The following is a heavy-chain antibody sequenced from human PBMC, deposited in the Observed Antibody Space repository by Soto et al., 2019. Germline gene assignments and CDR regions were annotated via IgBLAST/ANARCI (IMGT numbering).Heavy chain of an antibody. J-gene: IGHJ4*02. CDR2: INPSGGST. Sequence: GASVKVSCKASGYTFTSYYMHWVRQAPGQGLEWMGIINPSGGSTSYAQKFQGRVTMTRDTSTSTVYMELSSLRSEDTAVYYCASENVGYSYGHGFDYWGQGTLVTVSS. D-gene: IGHD5-18*01. CDR3: ASENVGYSYGHGFDY. V-gene: IGHV1-46*01. CDR1: GYTFTSYY.